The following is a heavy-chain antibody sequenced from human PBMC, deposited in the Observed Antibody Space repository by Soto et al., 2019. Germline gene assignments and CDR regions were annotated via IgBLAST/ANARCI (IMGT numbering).Heavy chain of an antibody. D-gene: IGHD3-22*01. J-gene: IGHJ4*02. Sequence: PGGSLRLSCAASGFTFSSYAMSWVRPAPGKGLEWVSAISGSGGSTYYADSVKGRFTISRDNSKNTLYLQMNSLRAEDTAVYYCAKDKMYYYDSSGYYYIYWGQGTLVTVSS. CDR1: GFTFSSYA. V-gene: IGHV3-23*01. CDR2: ISGSGGST. CDR3: AKDKMYYYDSSGYYYIY.